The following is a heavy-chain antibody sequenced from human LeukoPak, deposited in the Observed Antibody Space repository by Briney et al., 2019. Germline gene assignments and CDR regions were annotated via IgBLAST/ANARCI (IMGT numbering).Heavy chain of an antibody. CDR3: ASSGRGYDFWSGYYTYYFDY. CDR1: GGSFSGYY. V-gene: IGHV4-34*01. Sequence: SETLSLTCAVYGGSFSGYYWSWIRQPPGKGLEWIGEINHSGSTNYNPSLKSRVTISVDTSKNQFSLKLSSVIAADTAVYYCASSGRGYDFWSGYYTYYFDYWGQGTLVTVSS. J-gene: IGHJ4*02. CDR2: INHSGST. D-gene: IGHD3-3*01.